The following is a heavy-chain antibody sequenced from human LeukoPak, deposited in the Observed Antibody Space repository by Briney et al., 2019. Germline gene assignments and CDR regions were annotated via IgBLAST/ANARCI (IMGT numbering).Heavy chain of an antibody. CDR1: GYTFTGYY. CDR3: AREGVLTGQPYWYFDL. CDR2: INPNSGGT. Sequence: ASVKVSCKASGYTFTGYYMHWVRQAPGQGLEWMGWINPNSGGTNYAQKFQGRVTMARDTSISTAYMELSRLRPDDTAVYYCAREGVLTGQPYWYFDLWGRGTLVTVSS. V-gene: IGHV1-2*02. D-gene: IGHD3-9*01. J-gene: IGHJ2*01.